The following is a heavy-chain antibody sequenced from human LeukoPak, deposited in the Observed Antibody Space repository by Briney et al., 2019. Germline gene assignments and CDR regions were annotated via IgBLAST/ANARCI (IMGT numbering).Heavy chain of an antibody. J-gene: IGHJ4*02. D-gene: IGHD2-15*01. CDR2: IWYDGSNK. CDR3: ATDRATQYFDY. V-gene: IGHV3-33*01. Sequence: PGRSLRLSCAASGITFRNYGMHWVRQAPGKGLEWVAVIWYDGSNKDYADSVKGRFTVSRDNSRNTLFLQMNSLRVEDTAVYYCATDRATQYFDYWGQGTLVGVPS. CDR1: GITFRNYG.